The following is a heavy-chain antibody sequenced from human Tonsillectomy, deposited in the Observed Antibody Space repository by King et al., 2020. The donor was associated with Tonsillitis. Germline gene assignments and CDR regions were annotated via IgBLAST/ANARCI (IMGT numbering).Heavy chain of an antibody. CDR2: IYYRGIT. J-gene: IGHJ4*02. D-gene: IGHD2-21*02. V-gene: IGHV4-30-4*01. CDR1: GGSISSGNYY. Sequence: QLQESGPGLVKPSQILSLTCTVSGGSISSGNYYWSWIRQPPGKGLEWIGYIYYRGITYYNPTLKSRITISVDTSKNQFSLKLSSVTAADTAVYYCARVQGVTDPFDNWGQGTLVTVSS. CDR3: ARVQGVTDPFDN.